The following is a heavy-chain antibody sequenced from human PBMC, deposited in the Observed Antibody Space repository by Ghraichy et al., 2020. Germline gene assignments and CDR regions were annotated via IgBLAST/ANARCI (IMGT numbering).Heavy chain of an antibody. V-gene: IGHV3-43*02. Sequence: GGSLRLSCAASGFTFDDYAMHWVRQAPGKGLEWVSLISGDGGSTYYADSVKGRFTISRDNSKNSLYLQMNSLRTEDTALYYCAPIAVAGFDYWGQGTLVTVSS. J-gene: IGHJ4*02. D-gene: IGHD6-19*01. CDR1: GFTFDDYA. CDR2: ISGDGGST. CDR3: APIAVAGFDY.